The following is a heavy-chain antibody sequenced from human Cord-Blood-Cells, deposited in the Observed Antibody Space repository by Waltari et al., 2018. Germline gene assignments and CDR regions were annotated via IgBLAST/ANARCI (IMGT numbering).Heavy chain of an antibody. Sequence: QVQLVESGGGVVQPGRSLRLSCAASGFTFSSYGMHWVRQAPGKGLEWVAVISYDGSNKYYADSVKGRFTISRDNSKNTLYLQMNSLRAEDTAVYYCAKSAYQLLYYFDYWGQGTLVTVSS. CDR3: AKSAYQLLYYFDY. D-gene: IGHD2-2*01. J-gene: IGHJ4*02. CDR1: GFTFSSYG. CDR2: ISYDGSNK. V-gene: IGHV3-30*18.